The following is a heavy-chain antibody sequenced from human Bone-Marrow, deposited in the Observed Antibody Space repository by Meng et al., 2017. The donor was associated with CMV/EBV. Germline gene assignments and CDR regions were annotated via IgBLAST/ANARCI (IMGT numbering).Heavy chain of an antibody. CDR3: ARGGITVFGVVIMRPYYYYGMDV. V-gene: IGHV1-8*01. CDR2: MNPNSGNT. Sequence: ASVKVSCKASGYTFTSYDINWVRQATGQGREWMGWMNPNSGNTGYAQKFQGRVTMTRNTSISTAYMELSSLRSEYTAVYYGARGGITVFGVVIMRPYYYYGMDVWAQGPTDTVPS. J-gene: IGHJ6*02. CDR1: GYTFTSYD. D-gene: IGHD3-3*01.